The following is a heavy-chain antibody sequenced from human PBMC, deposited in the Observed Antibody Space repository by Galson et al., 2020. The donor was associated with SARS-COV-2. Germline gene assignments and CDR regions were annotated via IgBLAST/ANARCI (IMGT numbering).Heavy chain of an antibody. V-gene: IGHV3-33*08. Sequence: SGGSLTLTCAASGFTISSYGLHWVRHAPPKGLEWVAVIWYDGSNKYYEHSVKGRFTISRDNSKNPLYLQMNSLSAEDTAVYYCARDAGMAGYHAFDIWGQGTMVTVSS. CDR1: GFTISSYG. CDR3: ARDAGMAGYHAFDI. CDR2: IWYDGSNK. D-gene: IGHD6-13*01. J-gene: IGHJ3*02.